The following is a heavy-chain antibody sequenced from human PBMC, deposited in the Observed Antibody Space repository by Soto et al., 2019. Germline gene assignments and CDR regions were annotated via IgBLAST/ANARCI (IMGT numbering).Heavy chain of an antibody. J-gene: IGHJ3*01. CDR2: INPTSSRI. CDR1: GFTFSAYH. D-gene: IGHD2-15*01. Sequence: EVQLVESGGGLVMPGGSLRLSCAASGFTFSAYHMNWVRQAPGKGLEWVSSINPTSSRIYYADSVRGRFTISRDDSKNSVSLQMNSLRTEDAALYYCARGYCGGGGCYLRRDAFDVWGQGTMVTVSS. CDR3: ARGYCGGGGCYLRRDAFDV. V-gene: IGHV3-21*01.